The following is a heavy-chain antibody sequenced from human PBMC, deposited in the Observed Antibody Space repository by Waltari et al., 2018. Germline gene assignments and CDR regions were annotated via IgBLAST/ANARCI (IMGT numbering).Heavy chain of an antibody. Sequence: EVQLVDSGGGLVQPGGSLRPPCAASGFTFSRDWLSWVLQAPGRGLEWLANIKPDGSQQYYVDSVRGRFSISRDNAKNSLYLQLNSLRAEDTAIYYCARDFNWGWDFWGQGTLVTVSS. CDR1: GFTFSRDW. V-gene: IGHV3-7*03. CDR3: ARDFNWGWDF. D-gene: IGHD7-27*01. J-gene: IGHJ4*02. CDR2: IKPDGSQQ.